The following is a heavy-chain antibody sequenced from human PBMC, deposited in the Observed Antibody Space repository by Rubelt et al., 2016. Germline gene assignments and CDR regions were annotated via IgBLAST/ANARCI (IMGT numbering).Heavy chain of an antibody. V-gene: IGHV1-3*01. CDR1: GYTFTSYA. CDR2: MNAGNGNT. D-gene: IGHD5-12*01. J-gene: IGHJ4*02. CDR3: AREDVATSYFDY. Sequence: QVQLVQSGAEVKKPGASVKVSCKASGYTFTSYAVHWVRQAPGQRLEWMGWMNAGNGNTRYSQKFQGRVTITRDTSASTAYMELSSLRYEDTAGYYCAREDVATSYFDYWGQGTLVTVSS.